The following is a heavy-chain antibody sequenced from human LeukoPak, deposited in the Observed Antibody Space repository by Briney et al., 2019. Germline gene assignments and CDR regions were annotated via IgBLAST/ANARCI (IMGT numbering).Heavy chain of an antibody. CDR3: AKQGRDWLRDYYYYMDV. Sequence: PGGSLRLSCAASGFTFSSYGMSWIRQAPGKGLERVSYIRSTGSSTAYADSVKGRFAISRDNAKNSLYLQMNSLRAEDTAVYYCAKQGRDWLRDYYYYMDVWGKGTTVTISS. CDR1: GFTFSSYG. V-gene: IGHV3-11*01. CDR2: IRSTGSST. J-gene: IGHJ6*03. D-gene: IGHD3-9*01.